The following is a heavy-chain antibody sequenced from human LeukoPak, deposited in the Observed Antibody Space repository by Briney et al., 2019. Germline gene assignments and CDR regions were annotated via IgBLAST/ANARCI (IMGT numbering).Heavy chain of an antibody. CDR2: ISVYNGNT. V-gene: IGHV1-18*01. D-gene: IGHD3-22*01. J-gene: IGHJ4*02. Sequence: ASVKVSCKASGGTFSSYAISWVRQAPGQGLEWMGWISVYNGNTNYAQKLQGRVTMTTDTSTSTAYMELRSLRSDDTAVYYCARSLTMIVINALDYWGQGTLVTVSS. CDR3: ARSLTMIVINALDY. CDR1: GGTFSSYA.